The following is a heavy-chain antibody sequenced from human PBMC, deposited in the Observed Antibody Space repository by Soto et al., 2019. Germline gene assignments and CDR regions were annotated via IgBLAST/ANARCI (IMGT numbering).Heavy chain of an antibody. V-gene: IGHV3-74*01. CDR1: GFTFSSYW. CDR2: INSDGSST. D-gene: IGHD2-15*01. Sequence: EVQLVESGGGLVQPGGSLRLSCAASGFTFSSYWMHWVRQAPGKGLVWVSRINSDGSSTSYADSVKGRFTISRDNAKNTLYLKMISLRAEDTAVYYCVRTSLVVAAATREDYWGQGTLVTVSS. CDR3: VRTSLVVAAATREDY. J-gene: IGHJ4*02.